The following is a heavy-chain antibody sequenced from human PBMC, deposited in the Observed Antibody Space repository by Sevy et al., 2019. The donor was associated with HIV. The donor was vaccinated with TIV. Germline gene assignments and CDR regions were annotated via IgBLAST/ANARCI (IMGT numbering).Heavy chain of an antibody. CDR2: TYPGDSDT. J-gene: IGHJ3*02. D-gene: IGHD3-3*01. CDR3: ARHGRSGTHAFDI. V-gene: IGHV5-51*01. Sequence: GESLKISCKGSGYSFTSYWIGWVRQMPGKGLEWLGITYPGDSDTRYSPSFQGQVTISADKSISTAYLRWSSLKASDTAMYYCARHGRSGTHAFDIWGQGTMVTVSS. CDR1: GYSFTSYW.